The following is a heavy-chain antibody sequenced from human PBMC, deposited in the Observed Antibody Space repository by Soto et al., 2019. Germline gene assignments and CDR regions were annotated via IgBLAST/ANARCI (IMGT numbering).Heavy chain of an antibody. Sequence: QVPLVQSGAEVEKPGASVKVSCKASGYTFTDYGISWVRQAPGQGLQWMGWITAFNGNTKYAQQFQGRVTMTTDTSTSTAYMELRSLESDDTAVYYCARISQSHFWSGYYYFFDYWGQGTLVTVSS. CDR1: GYTFTDYG. V-gene: IGHV1-18*01. CDR2: ITAFNGNT. J-gene: IGHJ4*02. CDR3: ARISQSHFWSGYYYFFDY. D-gene: IGHD3-3*02.